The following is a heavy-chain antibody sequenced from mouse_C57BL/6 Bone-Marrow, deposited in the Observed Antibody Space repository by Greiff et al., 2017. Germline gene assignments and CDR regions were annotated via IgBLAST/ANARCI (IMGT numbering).Heavy chain of an antibody. CDR3: ARHGRQLGV. CDR1: GYTFTSYG. CDR2: ISPGGSYT. V-gene: IGHV5-6*01. D-gene: IGHD3-2*01. Sequence: EVLLLESGGDLVKPGASLKLSCAASGYTFTSYGMSWVRQTPGKRLEWVATISPGGSYTYYPDSVKGRYTFSRAKAKNTLYLQLSSLKSEDTAMYYCARHGRQLGVWGTGTTLTVSS. J-gene: IGHJ1*03.